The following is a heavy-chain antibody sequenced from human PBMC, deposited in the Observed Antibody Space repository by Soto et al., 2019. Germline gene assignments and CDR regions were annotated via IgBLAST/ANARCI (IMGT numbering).Heavy chain of an antibody. J-gene: IGHJ4*02. Sequence: PSETLFLTCAVSGGSISSGGYSWSCIRQPPGKGLEWIGYIYHSGSTYYNPSLKSRVTISVDRSKNQFSLKLSSVTAADTAVYYCASGIAAAGKVFDYWGQGTLVTVSS. D-gene: IGHD6-13*01. V-gene: IGHV4-30-2*01. CDR1: GGSISSGGYS. CDR2: IYHSGST. CDR3: ASGIAAAGKVFDY.